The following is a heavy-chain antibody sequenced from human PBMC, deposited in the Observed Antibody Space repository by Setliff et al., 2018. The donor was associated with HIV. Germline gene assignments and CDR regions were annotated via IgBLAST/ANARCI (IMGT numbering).Heavy chain of an antibody. J-gene: IGHJ4*02. V-gene: IGHV4-31*03. D-gene: IGHD3-3*01. CDR2: IHYSGNT. CDR3: ARGGLGVVTSFDS. Sequence: SETLSLTCTVSGGSISSNNYYWGWIRQPPGKGLEWIGYIHYSGNTYNNPSLNSRISISVDMSKNKFSLKLSSLTAADTAVYYCARGGLGVVTSFDSWGPGTLVTVSS. CDR1: GGSISSNNYY.